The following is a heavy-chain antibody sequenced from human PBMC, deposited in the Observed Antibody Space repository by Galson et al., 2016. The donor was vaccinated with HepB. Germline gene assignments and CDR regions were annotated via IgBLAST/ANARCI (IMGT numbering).Heavy chain of an antibody. CDR3: VQLWFGELYFDS. J-gene: IGHJ4*02. Sequence: ETLSLTYSVSDDSSSSSSYYWGWIRQPPGKGLVWIGNIYYLGNTNYNPSLKSRVTISVDTSKKQFSLKLSSVTAADTAVYYCVQLWFGELYFDSWGQGMLVTVSS. V-gene: IGHV4-39*01. CDR2: IYYLGNT. CDR1: DDSSSSSSYY. D-gene: IGHD3-10*01.